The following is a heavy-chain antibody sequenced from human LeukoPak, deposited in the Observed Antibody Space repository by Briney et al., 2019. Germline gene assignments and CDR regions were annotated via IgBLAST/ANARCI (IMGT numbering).Heavy chain of an antibody. V-gene: IGHV3-15*01. J-gene: IGHJ4*02. CDR1: GFTFTNAW. D-gene: IGHD3-10*01. CDR3: TTDLGTYYHGSQRLIPIDY. CDR2: IKSKTDGETT. Sequence: GGSLRLSCVDSGFTFTNAWMSWVRQAPGKGLEWIGRIKSKTDGETTNYAEPVRGRFTISRDDSKSAVYLQMNSLKIEDTAVYYCTTDLGTYYHGSQRLIPIDYWGQGTLVTVS.